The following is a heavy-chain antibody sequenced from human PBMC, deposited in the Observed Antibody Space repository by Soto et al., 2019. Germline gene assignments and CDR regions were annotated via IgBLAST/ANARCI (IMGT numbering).Heavy chain of an antibody. CDR2: IIPIFGTA. Sequence: ASVKVSCKASGGTFSSYAISWVRQAPGQGFEWMGGIIPIFGTANYAQKFQGRVTITADESTSTAYMELSSLRSEDTAVYYCAREGTTVDSYYYYGMDVWGQGTTVTVSS. J-gene: IGHJ6*02. CDR1: GGTFSSYA. D-gene: IGHD1-1*01. V-gene: IGHV1-69*13. CDR3: AREGTTVDSYYYYGMDV.